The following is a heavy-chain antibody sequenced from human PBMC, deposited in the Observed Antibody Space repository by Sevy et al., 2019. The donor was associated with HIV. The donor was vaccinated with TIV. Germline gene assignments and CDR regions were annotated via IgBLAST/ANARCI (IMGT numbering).Heavy chain of an antibody. CDR3: AKTVNSGGGVVPAANYYYYGMDV. J-gene: IGHJ6*02. V-gene: IGHV3-23*01. D-gene: IGHD2-2*01. CDR1: GFTFSSYA. Sequence: GGSLRLSCAASGFTFSSYAMSWVRQAPGKGLEWVSAIDGKGRSTHYADSVKGRFTISRDNSKNTLYLQMNSPRAEDTAVYYCAKTVNSGGGVVPAANYYYYGMDVWGQGTTVTVSS. CDR2: IDGKGRST.